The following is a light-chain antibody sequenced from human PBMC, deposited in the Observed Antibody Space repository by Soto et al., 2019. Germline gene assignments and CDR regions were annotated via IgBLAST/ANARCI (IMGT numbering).Light chain of an antibody. CDR1: QTVRNS. V-gene: IGKV3-15*01. Sequence: EIVMTQSPATLSVSPGERVTLPCRASQTVRNSLAWYQQKPGQAPRLLIFGASTRATGIPARFSASGSGTEFTLTISSLQSEDFAVYYCQQYNNWPPYTFGQGTKVEI. CDR2: GAS. J-gene: IGKJ2*01. CDR3: QQYNNWPPYT.